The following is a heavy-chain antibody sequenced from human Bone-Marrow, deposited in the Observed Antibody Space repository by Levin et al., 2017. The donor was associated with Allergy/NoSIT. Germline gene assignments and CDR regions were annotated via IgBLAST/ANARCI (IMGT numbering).Heavy chain of an antibody. Sequence: GGSLRLSCAASGFTFSAYWMGWVRQAPGRGLEWVANMNLDGREKYYLGSVKGGFTISRDNAKNSLYLQLNSLRAADTAVYYCAREIRGSEGTFWGQGTLVTVSS. J-gene: IGHJ4*02. CDR2: MNLDGREK. CDR1: GFTFSAYW. D-gene: IGHD3-10*01. V-gene: IGHV3-7*04. CDR3: AREIRGSEGTF.